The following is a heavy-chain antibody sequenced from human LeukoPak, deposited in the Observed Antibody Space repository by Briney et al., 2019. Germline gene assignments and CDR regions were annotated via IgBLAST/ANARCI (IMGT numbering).Heavy chain of an antibody. J-gene: IGHJ4*02. CDR3: AREETDEMATIPLDY. Sequence: GGSLRLSCAASGFTFSSYWMHWVRQAPGKGLLWVSRIHSDGSSTSYADSVKGRFTISRDNAKNTLYLQMNSLRAEDTAVYYCAREETDEMATIPLDYWGQGTLVTVSS. CDR1: GFTFSSYW. CDR2: IHSDGSST. D-gene: IGHD5-24*01. V-gene: IGHV3-74*01.